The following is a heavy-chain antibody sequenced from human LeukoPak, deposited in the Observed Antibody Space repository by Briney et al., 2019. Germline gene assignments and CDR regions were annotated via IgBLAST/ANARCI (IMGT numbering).Heavy chain of an antibody. CDR3: ARDSQLGYCSSTSCYVRYYYYGMDV. CDR2: IYTSGST. V-gene: IGHV4-61*02. CDR1: GGSISSGGYY. J-gene: IGHJ6*02. D-gene: IGHD2-2*01. Sequence: SETLSLTCTVSGGSISSGGYYWSWIRQPAGKGLEWIGRIYTSGSTDYNPSLKSRVTMSVDTSKNQFSLKLSSVTAADTAVYYCARDSQLGYCSSTSCYVRYYYYGMDVWGQGTTVTVSS.